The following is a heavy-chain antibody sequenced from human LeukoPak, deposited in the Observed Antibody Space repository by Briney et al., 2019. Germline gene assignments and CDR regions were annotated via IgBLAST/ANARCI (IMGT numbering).Heavy chain of an antibody. J-gene: IGHJ6*03. CDR3: ARRYSSGWYGNHYMDV. V-gene: IGHV1-8*01. CDR2: MNPNSGNT. D-gene: IGHD6-19*01. Sequence: ASVTVSCKASGYTFTSYDINWVRQATGQGLEWMGWMNPNSGNTGYAQKFQGRVTMTRNTSISTAYMELSSLRSEDTAVYYCARRYSSGWYGNHYMDVWGKGATVTISS. CDR1: GYTFTSYD.